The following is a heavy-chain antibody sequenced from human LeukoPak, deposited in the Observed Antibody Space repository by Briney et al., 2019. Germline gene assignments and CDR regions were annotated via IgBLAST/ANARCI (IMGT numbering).Heavy chain of an antibody. CDR1: GFTFDDYA. D-gene: IGHD3-3*01. CDR3: AKGTIFGVVEDAFDI. Sequence: SLRLSCAASGFTFDDYAMHWVRQAPGKGLEWVSGISWNSGSIGYADSVKGRFTISRDNAKNSLYLQMNSLRAEDTALYYCAKGTIFGVVEDAFDIWGQGTMVTVSS. J-gene: IGHJ3*02. CDR2: ISWNSGSI. V-gene: IGHV3-9*01.